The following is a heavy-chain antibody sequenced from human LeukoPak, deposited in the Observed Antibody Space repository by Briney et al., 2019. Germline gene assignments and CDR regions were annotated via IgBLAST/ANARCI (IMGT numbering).Heavy chain of an antibody. V-gene: IGHV3-30*18. CDR1: GFTFSRFG. CDR2: ISYDGSQN. CDR3: AKDLSIHYDYRGFDP. Sequence: GRSLRLSCAASGFTFSRFGMHWVRQAPGKGLEWVAVISYDGSQNYYADSVKGQFTISRDNSKNTLYLQMDSLRAEDTAVHYCAKDLSIHYDYRGFDPWGQGTLVTVSS. J-gene: IGHJ5*02. D-gene: IGHD3-16*01.